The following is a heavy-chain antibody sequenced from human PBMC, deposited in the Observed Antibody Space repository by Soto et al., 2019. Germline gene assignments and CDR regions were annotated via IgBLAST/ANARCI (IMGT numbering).Heavy chain of an antibody. CDR1: GFSVTTNY. D-gene: IGHD1-1*01. Sequence: EVQLVETGGGLIQPGGSLRLSCLASGFSVTTNYIIWVRQPPGKGLEWVSTTFTGGSTHYADSVKGRFSISRDNSKITVYLQMNIVRVETTAVYYCAQKTTSSIQGWAFGMDVWGQGTTVSVSS. J-gene: IGHJ6*02. CDR3: AQKTTSSIQGWAFGMDV. V-gene: IGHV3-53*02. CDR2: TFTGGST.